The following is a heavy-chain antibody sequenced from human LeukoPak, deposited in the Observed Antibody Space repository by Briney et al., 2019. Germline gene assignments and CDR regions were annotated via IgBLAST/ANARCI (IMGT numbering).Heavy chain of an antibody. CDR2: INADNGNT. J-gene: IGHJ4*02. CDR3: ARGGELLYFDC. V-gene: IGHV1-3*01. D-gene: IGHD3-10*01. CDR1: GYTFTNYA. Sequence: ASVKVSCKASGYTFTNYAIHWMRQAPGQGLEWMGWINADNGNTKYSQKFRGRVTITRDTSASTAYMELSSLTSEDTTVYYCARGGELLYFDCWGQGTLVTVSS.